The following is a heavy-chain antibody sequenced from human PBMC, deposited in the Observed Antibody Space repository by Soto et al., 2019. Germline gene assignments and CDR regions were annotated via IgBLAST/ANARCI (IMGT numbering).Heavy chain of an antibody. CDR3: ARQPGYYDILTGYSTYYFDY. V-gene: IGHV4-59*08. CDR2: IYYRGNT. J-gene: IGHJ4*02. Sequence: SVTLSLTCTLARGSISSYYWNWIRQPPRRGLKWIGYIYYRGNTNYTPSLKSRVTISVDTSKNQFSLKLSSVTAADTAVYYCARQPGYYDILTGYSTYYFDYWGQGTPVTVS. D-gene: IGHD3-9*01. CDR1: RGSISSYY.